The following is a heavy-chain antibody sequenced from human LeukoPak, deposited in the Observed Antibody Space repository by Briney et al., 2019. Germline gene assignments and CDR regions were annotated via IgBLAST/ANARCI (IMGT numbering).Heavy chain of an antibody. J-gene: IGHJ4*02. CDR3: ARHGGLRYQLLYNY. CDR1: GYSISSGYY. CDR2: IYHSGST. Sequence: SETLSLTCAVSGYSISSGYYWGWIRQPPGKGLEWIGSIYHSGSTYYNPSLKSRVTISVDTSKNQFSLKLSSVTAADTAVYYCARHGGLRYQLLYNYWGQGTLVTVPS. D-gene: IGHD2-2*02. V-gene: IGHV4-38-2*01.